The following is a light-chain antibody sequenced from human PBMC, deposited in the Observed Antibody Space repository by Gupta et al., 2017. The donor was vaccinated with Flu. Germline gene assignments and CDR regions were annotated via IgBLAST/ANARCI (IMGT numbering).Light chain of an antibody. V-gene: IGKV3-20*01. CDR1: QPITSDF. CDR3: QQFETSPRT. CDR2: AAS. Sequence: EVGLTQSPGTLSLAPGETATLSCRTSQPITSDFLAWYQQRPGQAPRLLIYAASSRATGIPDRFSGSGSRTDFTRTISRLEPEDFALYYCQQFETSPRTFGQGTKVEIK. J-gene: IGKJ1*01.